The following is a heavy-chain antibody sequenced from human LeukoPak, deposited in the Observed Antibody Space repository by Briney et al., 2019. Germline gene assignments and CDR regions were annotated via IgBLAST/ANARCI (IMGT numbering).Heavy chain of an antibody. V-gene: IGHV4-4*07. Sequence: TTSETLSLTCTVSGGSISSYYWSWIRQPAGKGLEWIGRIYTSGSTNYNPSLKSRVTMSVDTSKNQFSLKLTSVTAADTAVYYCARTGVTAAEHAFDIWGQGTMVTVSS. J-gene: IGHJ3*02. D-gene: IGHD6-13*01. CDR3: ARTGVTAAEHAFDI. CDR2: IYTSGST. CDR1: GGSISSYY.